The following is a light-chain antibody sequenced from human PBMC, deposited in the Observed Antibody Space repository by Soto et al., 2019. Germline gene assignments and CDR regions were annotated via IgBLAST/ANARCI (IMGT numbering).Light chain of an antibody. V-gene: IGKV3-15*01. CDR1: QSVRTS. CDR2: GAS. J-gene: IGKJ4*01. CDR3: QQYSNWPLT. Sequence: EIVMTQSPATLSVSPGERATLSCRTSQSVRTSLAWYQQKPGQAPRLLIYGASTRATSIPARFSGSGSVTDFTIAINSLQTEDFAIYYCQQYSNWPLTFGGGTKVEI.